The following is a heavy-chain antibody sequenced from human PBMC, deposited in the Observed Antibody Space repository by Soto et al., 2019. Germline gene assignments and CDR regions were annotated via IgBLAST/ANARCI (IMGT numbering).Heavy chain of an antibody. CDR2: IIPIFGTA. D-gene: IGHD6-6*01. J-gene: IGHJ4*02. V-gene: IGHV1-69*13. CDR1: GGTFSSYA. CDR3: ARSKRGGSSSSDFDY. Sequence: GASVKVSCKASGGTFSSYAISWVRQAPGQGLEWMGGIIPIFGTANYAQKFQGRVTITADESTSTAYMELSSLRSEDTAVYYCARSKRGGSSSSDFDYWGQGTLVTVSS.